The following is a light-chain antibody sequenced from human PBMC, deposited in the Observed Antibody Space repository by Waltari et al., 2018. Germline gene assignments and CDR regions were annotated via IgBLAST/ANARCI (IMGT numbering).Light chain of an antibody. V-gene: IGKV1-5*03. Sequence: DIQMTQSHSTLSASVGERVTITCRASQSIRSCLAWYQQKPGKAPKILIYWLSSLQSVVPARFIGSVSGTDFTLTISSLQPDDFAIYYCQQYKTYPHTFGQGTRLEIK. CDR1: QSIRSC. CDR2: WLS. J-gene: IGKJ2*01. CDR3: QQYKTYPHT.